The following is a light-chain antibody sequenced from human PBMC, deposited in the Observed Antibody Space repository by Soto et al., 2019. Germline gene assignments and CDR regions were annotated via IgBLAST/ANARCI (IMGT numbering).Light chain of an antibody. CDR1: QNLSRN. CDR2: YAS. V-gene: IGKV3-15*01. Sequence: EMVMTQSPATLSVSPGERATFSCRASQNLSRNLAWYQQQPGQAPRLLIFYASTRATGIPARFSGSGSGTDFTLTISSLQSEDFAVYYCQQYDKWPHTFGQGTKLEIK. J-gene: IGKJ2*01. CDR3: QQYDKWPHT.